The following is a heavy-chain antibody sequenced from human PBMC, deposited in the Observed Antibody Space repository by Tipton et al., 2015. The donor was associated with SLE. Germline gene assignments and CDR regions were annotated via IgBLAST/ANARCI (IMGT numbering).Heavy chain of an antibody. CDR2: IYPGDSDT. Sequence: QLVQSGAEVKKPGESLKISCKGSGYSFTSYWIGWVRQMPGKGLEWMGIIYPGDSDTRYSPSFQGQVTISADKSISTAYLQWSSLKASDTAMYYCESHHSEYSSSGGYYGMDVWGQGTTVTVSS. D-gene: IGHD6-6*01. J-gene: IGHJ6*02. CDR1: GYSFTSYW. V-gene: IGHV5-51*03. CDR3: ESHHSEYSSSGGYYGMDV.